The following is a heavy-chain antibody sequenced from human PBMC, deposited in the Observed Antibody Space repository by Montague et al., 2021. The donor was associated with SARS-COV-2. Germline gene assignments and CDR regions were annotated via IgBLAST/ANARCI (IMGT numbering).Heavy chain of an antibody. CDR3: ARAGGLYDYWSGYSSSAGFFDP. J-gene: IGHJ5*02. Sequence: SETLSLTCTVSGGSVSSYYWSWIRQSPGKGLQRLGYIYYSGSTDYNPPLKSRVTMSVDTSKNQLSLRLNSVTTADTAVYFCARAGGLYDYWSGYSSSAGFFDPWGQGILVTVSS. D-gene: IGHD3-3*01. V-gene: IGHV4-59*02. CDR2: IYYSGST. CDR1: GGSVSSYY.